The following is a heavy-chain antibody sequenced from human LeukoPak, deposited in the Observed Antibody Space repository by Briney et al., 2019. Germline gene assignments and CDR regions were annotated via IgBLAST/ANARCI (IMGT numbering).Heavy chain of an antibody. CDR1: GFLFSRYW. Sequence: TGGSLRLSCAASGFLFSRYWMSWVRQAPGKGLEWVANIKEEGSEKYYVESMKGRFTISRDNVKNSLYLQINSLRAEDTAVYYCARDSFETDIDYWGQGTLVTVSS. V-gene: IGHV3-7*01. D-gene: IGHD1-14*01. CDR3: ARDSFETDIDY. CDR2: IKEEGSEK. J-gene: IGHJ4*02.